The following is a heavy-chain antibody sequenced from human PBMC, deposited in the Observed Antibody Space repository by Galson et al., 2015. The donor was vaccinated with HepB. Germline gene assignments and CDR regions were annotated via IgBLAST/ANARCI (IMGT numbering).Heavy chain of an antibody. CDR2: IKSKTDGGTT. CDR3: TTYSRSCFWV. D-gene: IGHD6-6*01. Sequence: SLRLSCAASGFTFNNAWMSWVRQAPGKGLEWVGRIKSKTDGGTTDYAAPVKDRFTISRDDSKNTLYLQMNSLKTEDTAVYYCTTYSRSCFWVWGQGTMVTVSS. V-gene: IGHV3-15*01. J-gene: IGHJ3*01. CDR1: GFTFNNAW.